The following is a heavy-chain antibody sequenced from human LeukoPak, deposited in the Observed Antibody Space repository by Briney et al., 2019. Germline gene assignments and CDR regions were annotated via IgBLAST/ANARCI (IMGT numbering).Heavy chain of an antibody. Sequence: GGSLRLSCAASGFTFSSYWMHWVRHAPGKGLVWVSRINSDGSSTSYADSVKGRFTISRDNAKNTLYLQMNSLRAEDTAVYYCARAETSIGWFDPWGQGTLVTVSS. V-gene: IGHV3-74*01. CDR1: GFTFSSYW. CDR2: INSDGSST. D-gene: IGHD2-21*01. CDR3: ARAETSIGWFDP. J-gene: IGHJ5*02.